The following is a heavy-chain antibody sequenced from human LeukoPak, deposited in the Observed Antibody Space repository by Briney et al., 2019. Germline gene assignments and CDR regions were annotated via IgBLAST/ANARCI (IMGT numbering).Heavy chain of an antibody. D-gene: IGHD2-2*01. CDR1: GFTFSSYS. Sequence: GGSLRLSCAASGFTFSSYSMNWVRQAPGKGLEWVSSISSSSSYIYYADSVKGRFTISRDNAKNSLYLQMNSLRAEDMAVYYCARRGPIVVVPAYTMDVWGQGTTVTASS. CDR3: ARRGPIVVVPAYTMDV. CDR2: ISSSSSYI. J-gene: IGHJ6*02. V-gene: IGHV3-21*01.